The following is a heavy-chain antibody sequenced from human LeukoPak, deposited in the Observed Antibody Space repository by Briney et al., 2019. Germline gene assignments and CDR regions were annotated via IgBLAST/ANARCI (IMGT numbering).Heavy chain of an antibody. D-gene: IGHD2-2*01. V-gene: IGHV4-39*01. CDR1: GGSISSSSYY. CDR2: IYYSGST. J-gene: IGHJ6*02. Sequence: PSETLSLTCTVSGGSISSSSYYWGWIRQPPGKGLEWIGSIYYSGSTYYNPSLKCRVTISVDTSKNQFSLKLSSVTAADTAVYYCARLLYQLPHYYYYGMDVWGQGTTVTVSS. CDR3: ARLLYQLPHYYYYGMDV.